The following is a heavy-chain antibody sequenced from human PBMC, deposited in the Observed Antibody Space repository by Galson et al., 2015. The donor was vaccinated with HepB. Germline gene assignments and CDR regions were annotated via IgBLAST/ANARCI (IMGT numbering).Heavy chain of an antibody. V-gene: IGHV3-11*01. D-gene: IGHD3-3*01. CDR2: ISSSGSTI. J-gene: IGHJ4*02. Sequence: SLRLSCAASGFTFSDYYMSWIRQAPGKGLEWVSYISSSGSTIYYADSVKGRFTISRDNAKNSLYLQMNSLRAEDTAVYYCASWGGRITIFGVVSGAPQTNDYWGQGTLVTVSS. CDR3: ASWGGRITIFGVVSGAPQTNDY. CDR1: GFTFSDYY.